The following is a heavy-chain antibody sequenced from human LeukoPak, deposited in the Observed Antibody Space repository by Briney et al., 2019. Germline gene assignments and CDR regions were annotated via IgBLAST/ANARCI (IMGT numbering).Heavy chain of an antibody. D-gene: IGHD6-19*01. CDR2: MNPNSGNT. CDR3: AKDRERYSSGWYGHY. V-gene: IGHV1-8*03. Sequence: VASVKVSCKASGYTFTGYDINWVRQATGQGLEWMGWMNPNSGNTGYAQKFQGRVTITRNTSISTAYMELSSLRGEDTAVYHCAKDRERYSSGWYGHYWGQGTLVTVSS. J-gene: IGHJ4*02. CDR1: GYTFTGYD.